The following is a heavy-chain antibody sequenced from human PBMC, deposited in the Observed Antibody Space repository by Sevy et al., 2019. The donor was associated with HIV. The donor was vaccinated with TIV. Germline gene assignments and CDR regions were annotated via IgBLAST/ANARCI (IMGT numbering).Heavy chain of an antibody. CDR1: GYPFSSYG. D-gene: IGHD2-21*02. V-gene: IGHV1-18*01. CDR3: ARDAGGYGGNSIDY. Sequence: ASVKVSCKASGYPFSSYGISWVRQAPGQGLEWMGWISADSGNSNYAQNLQGRVTMTTDTSTSTAYMELRSLRFDDTAVYYCARDAGGYGGNSIDYWGQGTLVTVSS. J-gene: IGHJ4*02. CDR2: ISADSGNS.